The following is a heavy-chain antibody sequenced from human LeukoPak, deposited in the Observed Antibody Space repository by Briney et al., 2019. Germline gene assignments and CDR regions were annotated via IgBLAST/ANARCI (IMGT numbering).Heavy chain of an antibody. J-gene: IGHJ4*02. CDR2: IHPSTGKP. D-gene: IGHD3-16*02. CDR3: ARAFQSLGGLSLPDY. Sequence: ASVKVTCKTSGYTFTNYAMSWVRQAPVQGLEWMGWIHPSTGKPTYAQGFTGRFVFSLDTSVSTTYLQISSLKAEDTAVYYCARAFQSLGGLSLPDYWGQGTLVTVSS. CDR1: GYTFTNYA. V-gene: IGHV7-4-1*02.